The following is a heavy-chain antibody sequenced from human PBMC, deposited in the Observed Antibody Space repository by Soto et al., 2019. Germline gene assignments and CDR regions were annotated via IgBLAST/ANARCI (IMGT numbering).Heavy chain of an antibody. V-gene: IGHV3-7*03. CDR1: GFTCNTYW. D-gene: IGHD3-10*01. Sequence: EVQLVESGGGLVQPGGSLRLSCAASGFTCNTYWMSCVRQAPGKGLEWVANIKEDGSEKYYVDSVKGRFTIFRDNARNSLYRQMRSLRAEDTAVYYCAREATTAMVRGVLYWGQGTLVTVSS. J-gene: IGHJ4*02. CDR3: AREATTAMVRGVLY. CDR2: IKEDGSEK.